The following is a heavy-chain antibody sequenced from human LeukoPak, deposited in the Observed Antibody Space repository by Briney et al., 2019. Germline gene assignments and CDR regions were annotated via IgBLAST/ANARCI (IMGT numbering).Heavy chain of an antibody. D-gene: IGHD3-10*01. CDR3: ARDAHTMARAFDI. CDR1: GFTFSSYS. J-gene: IGHJ3*02. CDR2: ISSSSSTI. V-gene: IGHV3-48*01. Sequence: PGGSLRLSCAASGFTFSSYSMNWVRQAPGKGLEWVSYISSSSSTIYYADSVKGRFTISRDNAKNSLYLQMNSLRAEDTAVYYCARDAHTMARAFDIWGQGTMVTVSS.